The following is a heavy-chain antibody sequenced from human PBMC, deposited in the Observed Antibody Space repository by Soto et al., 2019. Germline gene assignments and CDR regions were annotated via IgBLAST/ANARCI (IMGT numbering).Heavy chain of an antibody. D-gene: IGHD2-21*02. CDR3: AREDDGGDSLDV. Sequence: SPGKGLEWIGYIHHSGSILYNPSLKSRVTISVDTSKNQFSLHLTSVTAADMAVYFCAREDDGGDSLDVWGQGTTVTVSS. J-gene: IGHJ6*02. CDR2: IHHSGSI. V-gene: IGHV4-30-4*01.